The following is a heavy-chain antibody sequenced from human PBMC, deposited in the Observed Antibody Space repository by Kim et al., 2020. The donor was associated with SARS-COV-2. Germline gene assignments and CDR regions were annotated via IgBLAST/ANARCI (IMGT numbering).Heavy chain of an antibody. CDR2: IRSKANSYAT. J-gene: IGHJ4*02. V-gene: IGHV3-73*01. D-gene: IGHD2-15*01. CDR1: GFTFSGSA. Sequence: GGSLRLSCAASGFTFSGSAMHWVRQASGKGLEWVGRIRSKANSYATAYAASVKGRFTISRDDSKNTAYLQMNSLKTEDTAVYYCTSLGYCSGGSCYAGDYWGQGTLVTVCS. CDR3: TSLGYCSGGSCYAGDY.